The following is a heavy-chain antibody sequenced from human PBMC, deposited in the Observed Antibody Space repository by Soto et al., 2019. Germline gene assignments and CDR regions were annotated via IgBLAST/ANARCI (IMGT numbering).Heavy chain of an antibody. CDR2: TNSDGSDT. CDR1: GFTFSSYW. CDR3: ARDRGWSLFDY. D-gene: IGHD6-19*01. J-gene: IGHJ4*02. Sequence: EVQLVESGGGLVQPGGSLRLSCAASGFTFSSYWMYWVRQAPGKGLVWVSRTNSDGSDTSYADSVKGRFTISRYNAKNTLYLQMNSLRAEDTAVYYCARDRGWSLFDYWGQGTLVTVSS. V-gene: IGHV3-74*01.